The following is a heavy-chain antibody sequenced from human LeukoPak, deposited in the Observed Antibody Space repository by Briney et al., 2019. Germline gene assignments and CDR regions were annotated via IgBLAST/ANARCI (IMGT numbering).Heavy chain of an antibody. CDR1: GYTFTGYY. V-gene: IGHV1-2*02. Sequence: ASVKVSCKASGYTFTGYYMHWVRQAPGQGLEWMGWINPNSGGTNYAQKFQGRVTMTRDTSISTAYMELSRLRSDDTAVYYCARDPYCSSTSCYGMVVDYWGQGTLVTVSS. CDR3: ARDPYCSSTSCYGMVVDY. D-gene: IGHD2-2*01. J-gene: IGHJ4*02. CDR2: INPNSGGT.